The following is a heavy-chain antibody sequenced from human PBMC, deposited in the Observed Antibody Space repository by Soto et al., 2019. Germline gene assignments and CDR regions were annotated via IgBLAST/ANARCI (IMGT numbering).Heavy chain of an antibody. CDR2: ISYDGRSE. Sequence: QVQLVESGGGMIQPGKSLRLSCVASGFTFSNFGMHWVRQAPGKGLEWVAGISYDGRSESYVDSVRGRFTLSRDNSKNTLYLQMISLRPEDTGVYYCAKDLYVVMVLSATRGLDVWGQGTTVTVSS. V-gene: IGHV3-30*18. J-gene: IGHJ6*02. CDR3: AKDLYVVMVLSATRGLDV. D-gene: IGHD2-15*01. CDR1: GFTFSNFG.